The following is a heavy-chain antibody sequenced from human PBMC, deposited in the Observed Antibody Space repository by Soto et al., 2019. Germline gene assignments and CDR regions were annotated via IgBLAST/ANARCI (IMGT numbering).Heavy chain of an antibody. Sequence: GASVKVSCKASGGTFSSYAISWVRQAPGQGXEWMGGIIPIFGTGNYAQKFQGRVTITADESTSTAYMELSSLRSEDTAVYYCARDHSATYYYDSSGRVDAFDIWGQGTMVTVSS. CDR2: IIPIFGTG. J-gene: IGHJ3*02. D-gene: IGHD3-22*01. CDR1: GGTFSSYA. CDR3: ARDHSATYYYDSSGRVDAFDI. V-gene: IGHV1-69*13.